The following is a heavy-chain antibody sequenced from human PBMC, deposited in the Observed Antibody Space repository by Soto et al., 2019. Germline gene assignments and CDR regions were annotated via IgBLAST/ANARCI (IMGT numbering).Heavy chain of an antibody. CDR3: ARDRIMLTFGGGSGEWGIDS. Sequence: PSETLSLTCTVSGASISRYYWSWIRQSPGKGLEWIGYLYNTGSTIYNPSLRSRVTISVDTSKNQFSLTLSSVTAADTAVYYCARDRIMLTFGGGSGEWGIDSWGQGTLVTVSS. V-gene: IGHV4-59*12. CDR2: LYNTGST. D-gene: IGHD3-16*01. CDR1: GASISRYY. J-gene: IGHJ4*02.